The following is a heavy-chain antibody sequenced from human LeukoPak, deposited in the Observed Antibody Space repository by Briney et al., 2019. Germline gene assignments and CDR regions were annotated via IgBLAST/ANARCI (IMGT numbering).Heavy chain of an antibody. D-gene: IGHD6-19*01. Sequence: GGSLRLSCAASGFTFGSYSMNWVRQAPGKGLEWVSYISSSSSTIYYADSVKGRFTISRDNAKNSLYLQMNSLRDEDTAVYYCARDLSSEWLGYYYGMDVWGQGTTVTVSS. CDR3: ARDLSSEWLGYYYGMDV. V-gene: IGHV3-48*02. CDR2: ISSSSSTI. CDR1: GFTFGSYS. J-gene: IGHJ6*02.